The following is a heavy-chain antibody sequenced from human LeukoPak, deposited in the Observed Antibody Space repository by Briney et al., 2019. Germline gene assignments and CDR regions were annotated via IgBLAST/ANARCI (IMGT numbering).Heavy chain of an antibody. D-gene: IGHD4-17*01. Sequence: ASVKVSCKASGYTFTSYDINWVRQAPGQGLEWMGWMNPNSGNTVYAQKFQGRVTITRNTSISTAYMELSSLRSEDTAVYYCARRIYGDYYYYYYMDVWGKGTTVTVSS. CDR3: ARRIYGDYYYYYYMDV. V-gene: IGHV1-8*03. J-gene: IGHJ6*03. CDR1: GYTFTSYD. CDR2: MNPNSGNT.